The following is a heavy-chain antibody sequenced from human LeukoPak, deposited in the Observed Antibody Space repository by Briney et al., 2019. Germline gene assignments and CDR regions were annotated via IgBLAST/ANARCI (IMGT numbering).Heavy chain of an antibody. D-gene: IGHD6-13*01. Sequence: GGSLRLSCAASGFTFSSYSMNWVRQAPGKGLEWVSSISSSSSYIYYADSVKGRFTISRDNAKNSLYLQMNSLRAEDTAVYYCARSGSFFIAAAGTAWFDPWGQGTLVTVSS. CDR3: ARSGSFFIAAAGTAWFDP. CDR1: GFTFSSYS. J-gene: IGHJ5*02. V-gene: IGHV3-21*01. CDR2: ISSSSSYI.